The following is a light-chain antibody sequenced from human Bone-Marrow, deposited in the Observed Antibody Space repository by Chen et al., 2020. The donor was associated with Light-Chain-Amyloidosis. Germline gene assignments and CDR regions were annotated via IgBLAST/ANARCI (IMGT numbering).Light chain of an antibody. CDR1: QGIGND. CDR2: GAS. V-gene: IGKV1-6*01. Sequence: AIQMTQSPSSLSASVGDRVTITCRASQGIGNDLGWYQQRPGKAPKLLSYGASSLQSGGPSRFSGSGSGTDFTLTISSLQPEDFATYYCLQDFRYPLTFGQGTKVEIK. CDR3: LQDFRYPLT. J-gene: IGKJ2*01.